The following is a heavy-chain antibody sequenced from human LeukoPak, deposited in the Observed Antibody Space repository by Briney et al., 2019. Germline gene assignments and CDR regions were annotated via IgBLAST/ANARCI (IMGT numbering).Heavy chain of an antibody. CDR1: RFTFSSYG. CDR3: AKELYGWYYDY. CDR2: ISGSGGST. Sequence: GGSLRLSCAASRFTFSSYGVSWVRQAPGKGLEWVSAISGSGGSTNYADSVKGRFTISRDNSKNTLYLQMNSLRAEDTAVYYCAKELYGWYYDYWGQGTLVTVSS. V-gene: IGHV3-23*01. J-gene: IGHJ4*02. D-gene: IGHD6-19*01.